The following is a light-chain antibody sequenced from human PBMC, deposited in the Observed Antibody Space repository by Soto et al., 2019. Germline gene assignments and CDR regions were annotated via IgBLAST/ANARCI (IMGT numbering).Light chain of an antibody. CDR2: GAS. V-gene: IGKV1-16*02. CDR3: QQYNSYPRT. Sequence: DIQMTQSPSSLSASVGDRVTITCRASQGISNHLAWFQQKPGKAPKSLIYGASSLQSEVPSKFSGSGSGTAFTLAISGLQPEDIATYYCQQYNSYPRTFGQGTKLDIK. CDR1: QGISNH. J-gene: IGKJ2*01.